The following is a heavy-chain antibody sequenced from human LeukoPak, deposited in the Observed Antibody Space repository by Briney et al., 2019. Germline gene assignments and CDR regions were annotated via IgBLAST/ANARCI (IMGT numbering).Heavy chain of an antibody. CDR1: GFTFSNYW. J-gene: IGHJ4*02. CDR3: ARVGLLHYPMDY. D-gene: IGHD1-26*01. CDR2: IKQDGSER. V-gene: IGHV3-7*01. Sequence: PGESLRLSYAASGFTFSNYWMNWVRQAPGKGLEWVANIKQDGSERYYVDSVKGRFTISRDNAKNSLYLQMNSLRVEDTAVYYCARVGLLHYPMDYWGRGTLLTVSS.